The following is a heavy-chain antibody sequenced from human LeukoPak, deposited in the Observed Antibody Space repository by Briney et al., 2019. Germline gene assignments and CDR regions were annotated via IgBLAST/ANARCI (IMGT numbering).Heavy chain of an antibody. J-gene: IGHJ4*02. Sequence: GGSLRLSCAASGFTFSSYWMSWVRQAPGKGLEWVANIKQDGSEKYYVDSVKGRFTISRDNSKNTLYLQMNSLRAEDTAVYYCAKDHDIVVVVAATPGLDYWGQGTLVTVSS. CDR3: AKDHDIVVVVAATPGLDY. V-gene: IGHV3-7*01. D-gene: IGHD2-15*01. CDR2: IKQDGSEK. CDR1: GFTFSSYW.